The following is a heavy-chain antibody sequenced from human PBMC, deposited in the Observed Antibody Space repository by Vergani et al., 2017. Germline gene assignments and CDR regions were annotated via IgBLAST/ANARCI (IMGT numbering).Heavy chain of an antibody. CDR2: INSDGSST. CDR3: ARAGYSSSWYGARIDY. Sequence: EVQLVESGGGLVKPGGSLRLSCAASGFTFSSYWMHWVRQAPGKGLVWVSRINSDGSSTSYADSVKGRFTISRDNAKNTLYLQMNSLRAEDTAVYYCARAGYSSSWYGARIDYWGQGTLVTVSS. J-gene: IGHJ4*02. V-gene: IGHV3-74*02. D-gene: IGHD6-13*01. CDR1: GFTFSSYW.